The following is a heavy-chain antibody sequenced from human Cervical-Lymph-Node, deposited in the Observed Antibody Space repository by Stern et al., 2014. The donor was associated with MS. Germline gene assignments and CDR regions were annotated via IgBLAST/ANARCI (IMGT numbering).Heavy chain of an antibody. V-gene: IGHV1-58*01. CDR3: AAEPMYYSDSVGAFDI. CDR2: SVVGSGNQ. CDR1: GFTFTSSA. J-gene: IGHJ3*02. Sequence: QLEESEPEVKKPGTSVKVSGKASGFTFTSSAVQWVRQARGQRLEWRGWSVVGSGNQKYAQQLQERVNNNRDMYTSTADMELSSLRSEDPAVYYCAAEPMYYSDSVGAFDIWGQGPMLPVSS. D-gene: IGHD3-22*01.